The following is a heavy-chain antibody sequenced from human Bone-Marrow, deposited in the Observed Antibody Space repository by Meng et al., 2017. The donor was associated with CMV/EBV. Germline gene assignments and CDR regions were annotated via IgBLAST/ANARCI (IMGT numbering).Heavy chain of an antibody. D-gene: IGHD6-13*01. J-gene: IGHJ3*02. CDR3: ARAQPGIAAAGYPTGAFDI. Sequence: SLNISRAASGFTFSSYAMHWVRPAPGKGLEWVAVLSYDGSNKYYADSVKGRFTISRDNSKNTLYLQMNSLRAEDTAVYYCARAQPGIAAAGYPTGAFDIWGQGTKVTVSS. CDR1: GFTFSSYA. V-gene: IGHV3-30*04. CDR2: LSYDGSNK.